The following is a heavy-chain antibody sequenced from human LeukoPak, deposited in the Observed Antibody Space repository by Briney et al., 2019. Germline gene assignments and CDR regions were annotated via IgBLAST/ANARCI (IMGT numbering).Heavy chain of an antibody. CDR3: ARHGATKKFALRPYYFDY. CDR1: GGSFSDYY. J-gene: IGHJ4*02. V-gene: IGHV4-34*01. CDR2: INHSGTT. Sequence: SETLSLTCAVYGGSFSDYYWSWIRQPPGKGLEWIGEINHSGTTNYNPSLKSRVTISVDTSKNQFSLKLSSVTAADTAVYYCARHGATKKFALRPYYFDYWGQGTLVTVSS. D-gene: IGHD3-16*01.